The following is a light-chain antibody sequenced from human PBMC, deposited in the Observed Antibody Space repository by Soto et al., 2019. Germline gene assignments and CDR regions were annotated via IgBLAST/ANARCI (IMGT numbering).Light chain of an antibody. CDR3: HQYDNWPIT. CDR2: GAS. V-gene: IGKV3-15*01. J-gene: IGKJ5*01. Sequence: EIVMTQSPATLSVSPGERATLSCRASQSVGSNLAWYQQKPGQAPRLLIYGASTRATGIPARFSGSGSGTEFTLTISSLQSEDFAVYYCHQYDNWPITFGQGTRLEIE. CDR1: QSVGSN.